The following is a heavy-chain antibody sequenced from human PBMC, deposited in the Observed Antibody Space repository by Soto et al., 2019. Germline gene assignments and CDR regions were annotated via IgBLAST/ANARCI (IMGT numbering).Heavy chain of an antibody. Sequence: RILKTPGKGLEWIGEINHSGSTSYNPSLKSRVTISVDTSKNQFSLKLSSVTAADTAVYYCARNRVYVSNGFDPWGKGTPVTVSS. J-gene: IGHJ5*02. V-gene: IGHV4-34*01. CDR2: INHSGST. CDR3: ARNRVYVSNGFDP. D-gene: IGHD6-13*01.